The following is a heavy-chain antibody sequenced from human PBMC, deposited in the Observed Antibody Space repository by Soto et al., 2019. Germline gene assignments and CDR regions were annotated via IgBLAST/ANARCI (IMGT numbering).Heavy chain of an antibody. V-gene: IGHV1-69*13. J-gene: IGHJ4*02. CDR3: ARVGPAHYYDSSGYYSPLDY. Sequence: SVKVSCKASGDTFSSYAINWVRQAPGQGLEWLCGIFPMFGTAIYALKFKGRVMITAGESTSTVYMELSSLRSEDTAVYYCARVGPAHYYDSSGYYSPLDYWGQGTLVTVSS. CDR2: IFPMFGTA. D-gene: IGHD3-22*01. CDR1: GDTFSSYA.